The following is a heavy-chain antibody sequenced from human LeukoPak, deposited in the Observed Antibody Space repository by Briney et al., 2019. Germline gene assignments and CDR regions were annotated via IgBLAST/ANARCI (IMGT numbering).Heavy chain of an antibody. CDR2: IIPIFGTA. D-gene: IGHD6-13*01. J-gene: IGHJ6*03. Sequence: GASVKVSCKASGGIFSSYAISWVRQAPGQGLEWMGGIIPIFGTANYAQKFQGRVTITADESTSTAYMELSSLRSEDTAVYCCAIGVSSSWFYYYYMDVWGKGTTVTVSS. V-gene: IGHV1-69*13. CDR1: GGIFSSYA. CDR3: AIGVSSSWFYYYYMDV.